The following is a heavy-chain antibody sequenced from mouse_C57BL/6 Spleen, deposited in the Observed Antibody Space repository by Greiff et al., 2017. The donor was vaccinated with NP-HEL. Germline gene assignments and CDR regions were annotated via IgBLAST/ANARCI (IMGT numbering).Heavy chain of an antibody. Sequence: EVQGVESGAELVRPGASVKLSCTASGFNIKDDYMHWVKQRPEQGLEWIGWIDPENGDTEYASKFQGKATITADTSSNTAYLQLSSLTSEDTAVYYCTTRGYYGSAYWGQGTLVTVSA. J-gene: IGHJ3*01. CDR3: TTRGYYGSAY. CDR2: IDPENGDT. CDR1: GFNIKDDY. V-gene: IGHV14-4*01. D-gene: IGHD1-2*01.